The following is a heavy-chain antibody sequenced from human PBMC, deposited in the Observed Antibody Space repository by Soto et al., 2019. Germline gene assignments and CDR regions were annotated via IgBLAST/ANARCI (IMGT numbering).Heavy chain of an antibody. CDR1: GDSVSSNSAA. D-gene: IGHD2-8*01. J-gene: IGHJ3*02. Sequence: SPTLSLTCAISGDSVSSNSAAWTWIRQSPSRGLEWLGRTYYRSKWYNDYAVSVKSRITINPDTSKNQFSLQLNSVTPEDTAVYYCARDRLEPYCTNGVCYTGDAFDIWGQGTMVTVSS. V-gene: IGHV6-1*01. CDR2: TYYRSKWYN. CDR3: ARDRLEPYCTNGVCYTGDAFDI.